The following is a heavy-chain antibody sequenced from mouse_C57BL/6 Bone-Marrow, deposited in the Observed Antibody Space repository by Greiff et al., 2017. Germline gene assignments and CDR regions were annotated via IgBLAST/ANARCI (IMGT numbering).Heavy chain of an antibody. D-gene: IGHD4-1*01. CDR2: INPNNGGT. J-gene: IGHJ4*01. Sequence: EVQLQESGPELVKPGASVKIPCKASGYTFTDYNMDWVKQSHGKSLEWIGDINPNNGGTIYNQKFKGKATLTVDKSSSTAYMELRSLTSEDTAVYYCARPRNWDYAMDYWGQGTSVTVSS. V-gene: IGHV1-18*01. CDR1: GYTFTDYN. CDR3: ARPRNWDYAMDY.